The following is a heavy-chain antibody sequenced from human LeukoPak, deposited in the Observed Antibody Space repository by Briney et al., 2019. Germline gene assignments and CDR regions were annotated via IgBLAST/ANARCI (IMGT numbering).Heavy chain of an antibody. CDR1: GHSFTNYW. Sequence: GESLKISCKGSGHSFTNYWIGWVRQMPGKGLEWMGIIYPADSDTRYSPSFQGQVTISADKSTSTAYLQWSSLKASDTAMYYCAGPHSSGWYGGAFDIWGQGTMVTVSS. D-gene: IGHD6-19*01. J-gene: IGHJ3*02. CDR3: AGPHSSGWYGGAFDI. CDR2: IYPADSDT. V-gene: IGHV5-51*01.